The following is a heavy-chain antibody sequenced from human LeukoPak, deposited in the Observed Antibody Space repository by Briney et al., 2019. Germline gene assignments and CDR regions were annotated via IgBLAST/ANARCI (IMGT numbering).Heavy chain of an antibody. CDR2: VIGSVAST. J-gene: IGHJ4*02. CDR1: GFTFNTYA. CDR3: AKGGYDYIEVGYFDY. Sequence: AGGSLRLSCAASGFTFNTYAMTWVRQAPGKGLEWVSMVIGSVASTFYADSVKGRFTISRDNSKNTLYLQMNSLRAEDTAVYYCAKGGYDYIEVGYFDYWGQGTLVTVSS. V-gene: IGHV3-23*01. D-gene: IGHD5-12*01.